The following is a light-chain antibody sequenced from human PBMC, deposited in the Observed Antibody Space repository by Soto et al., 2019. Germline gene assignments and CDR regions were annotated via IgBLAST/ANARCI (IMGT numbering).Light chain of an antibody. CDR3: SSYTSTSTRLL. J-gene: IGLJ2*01. CDR1: SSDVGAYNY. CDR2: DVA. V-gene: IGLV2-14*01. Sequence: QSALTQPASVSGSPGQSITISCTGTSSDVGAYNYVSWYQQHPGKAPKPMIYDVANRPSGVSNRFSGSKSDNTASLTISGLQAEDEADYYCSSYTSTSTRLLFGGGTKVTVL.